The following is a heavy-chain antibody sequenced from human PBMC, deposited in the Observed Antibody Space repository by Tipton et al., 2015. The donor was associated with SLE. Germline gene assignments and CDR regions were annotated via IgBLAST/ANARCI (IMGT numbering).Heavy chain of an antibody. J-gene: IGHJ4*02. CDR1: GGSIRSRDYY. CDR2: LYSTEST. D-gene: IGHD6-13*01. CDR3: ARAAAVADY. V-gene: IGHV4-39*07. Sequence: TLSLTCTVSGGSIRSRDYYWGWIRQPPGKGLEWVGSLYSTESTYYSPSLKSRLTISVDTSKNQFSLKLTSVTAADTAVYYCARAAAVADYWGQGTLVTVSS.